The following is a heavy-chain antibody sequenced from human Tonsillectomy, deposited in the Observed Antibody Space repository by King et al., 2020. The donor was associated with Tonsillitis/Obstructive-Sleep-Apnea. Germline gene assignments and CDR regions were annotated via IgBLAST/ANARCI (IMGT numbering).Heavy chain of an antibody. D-gene: IGHD4-23*01. J-gene: IGHJ6*03. CDR1: GGSFSGYY. CDR2: INHSGST. V-gene: IGHV4-34*01. Sequence: VQLQQWGAGLLKPSETLSLTCAVYGGSFSGYYWSWIRQPPGKGLEWIWEINHSGSTNYNPSLKSRVTISVDTSKNQFSLKLSSVTAADTAVYYCARGRGGNWNYYYYMDVWGKGTTVTVSS. CDR3: ARGRGGNWNYYYYMDV.